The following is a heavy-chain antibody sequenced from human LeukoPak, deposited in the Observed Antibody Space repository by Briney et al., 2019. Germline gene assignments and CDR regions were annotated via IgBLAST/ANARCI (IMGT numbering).Heavy chain of an antibody. CDR2: IRSKANSYAT. V-gene: IGHV3-73*01. J-gene: IGHJ4*02. Sequence: GGSLRLSCAASGFTFSGSAMHWVRQASGKGLEWVGRIRSKANSYATAYAASVKGRFTISRDDSKNTAYLQMNSLKTEDTAVYYCTRHFDVVVVAATPEFDYWGQGTLVTVFS. CDR3: TRHFDVVVVAATPEFDY. CDR1: GFTFSGSA. D-gene: IGHD2-15*01.